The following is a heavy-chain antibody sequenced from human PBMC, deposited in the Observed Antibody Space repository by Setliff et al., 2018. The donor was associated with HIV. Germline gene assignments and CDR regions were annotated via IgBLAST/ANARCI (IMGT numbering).Heavy chain of an antibody. V-gene: IGHV3-15*01. D-gene: IGHD6-19*01. Sequence: LRLSCAASGFTFSSYWMSWVRQAPGKGLAWVGRVKSKTDGGTAEYAAPVKGRFTISRDDSKNTLSLQMDSLKIEDTGLYYCTTEGQYSSGWPFDSWGRGTLVTVSS. CDR2: VKSKTDGGTA. CDR1: GFTFSSYW. CDR3: TTEGQYSSGWPFDS. J-gene: IGHJ4*02.